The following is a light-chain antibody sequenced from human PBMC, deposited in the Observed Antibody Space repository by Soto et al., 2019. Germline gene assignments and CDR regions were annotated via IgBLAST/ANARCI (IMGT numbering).Light chain of an antibody. CDR2: DVN. CDR3: SSYAGSDNVV. Sequence: QSALTQPPSASGSPGQSVTISCTGTSSDVGGYNYVSWYQQHPGKAPKLLIYDVNKRPSGVPARFSGSKSGNSASLTVSGLQTEDEADYYCSSYAGSDNVVFGGGTKLTVL. CDR1: SSDVGGYNY. V-gene: IGLV2-8*01. J-gene: IGLJ2*01.